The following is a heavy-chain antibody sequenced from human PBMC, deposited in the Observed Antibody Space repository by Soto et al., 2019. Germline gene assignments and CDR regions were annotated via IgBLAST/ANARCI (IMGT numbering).Heavy chain of an antibody. CDR3: AKATYDYIWGRPNFDY. J-gene: IGHJ4*02. CDR1: GFTFSSYG. D-gene: IGHD3-16*01. V-gene: IGHV3-30*18. CDR2: ISYDGSNK. Sequence: GGSLRLSCAASGFTFSSYGMHWVRQAPGKGLEWVAVISYDGSNKYYADSVKGRFTISRDNSKNTLYLQMNSLRAEDTAVYYCAKATYDYIWGRPNFDYWGQGTLVTVAS.